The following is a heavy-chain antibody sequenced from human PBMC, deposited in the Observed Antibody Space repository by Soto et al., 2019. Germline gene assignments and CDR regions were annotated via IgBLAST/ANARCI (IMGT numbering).Heavy chain of an antibody. CDR2: INPSSGST. D-gene: IGHD3-16*01. CDR3: AREMYTTRGSPFDY. Sequence: QVQLVQSGAEVKKPGASVKVSCKASGYPFTSYYVHWVRQAPGQGVEWMGFINPSSGSTSYAQKFQGRVTMTRDTSTSTVYMEVSSLRSEDTAVYYCAREMYTTRGSPFDYWGQRTLVTVSS. J-gene: IGHJ4*02. V-gene: IGHV1-46*01. CDR1: GYPFTSYY.